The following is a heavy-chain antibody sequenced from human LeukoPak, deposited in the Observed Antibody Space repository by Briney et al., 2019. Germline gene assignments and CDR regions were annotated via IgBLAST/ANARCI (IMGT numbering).Heavy chain of an antibody. CDR2: ISYDGSNK. CDR1: GFTFSSFG. Sequence: HPGGSLRLSCIASGFTFSSFGMHWVRQAPGKGLEWVAVISYDGSNKYYADSVKGRFTISRDNSKNTLYLQMNSLRAEDTAVYYCAKDLGYWGQGTLVTVSS. CDR3: AKDLGY. J-gene: IGHJ4*02. V-gene: IGHV3-30*18.